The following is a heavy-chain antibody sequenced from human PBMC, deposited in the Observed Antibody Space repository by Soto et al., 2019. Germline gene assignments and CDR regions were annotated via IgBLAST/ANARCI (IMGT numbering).Heavy chain of an antibody. V-gene: IGHV4-39*02. CDR1: GGSISSSSYY. J-gene: IGHJ4*02. Sequence: SETLSLTCTVSGGSISSSSYYWGWIRQPPGKGLEWIGSIYYSGSTYYNPSLKSRVTISVDTSKNQFSLKLSSVTAADTAVYYCARDGAAAGRGEDYWGQGTLVTVSS. CDR3: ARDGAAAGRGEDY. D-gene: IGHD6-13*01. CDR2: IYYSGST.